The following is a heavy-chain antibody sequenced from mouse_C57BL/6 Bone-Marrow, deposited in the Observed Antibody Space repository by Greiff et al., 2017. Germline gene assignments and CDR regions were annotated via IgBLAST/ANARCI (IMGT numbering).Heavy chain of an antibody. CDR2: IGPEDGDT. V-gene: IGHV14-1*01. CDR1: GFNINDYY. J-gene: IGHJ3*01. Sequence: VQLMQSGAGLVRPGASVKLSCTASGFNINDYYMHWVKQPPEQGLEWIGSIGPEDGDTEYAPTFQGQVTMTADTSSNTAYLQLSSLTAEDTAVYYCTSYGYDGFAYWGQGTLVTVSA. CDR3: TSYGYDGFAY. D-gene: IGHD2-2*01.